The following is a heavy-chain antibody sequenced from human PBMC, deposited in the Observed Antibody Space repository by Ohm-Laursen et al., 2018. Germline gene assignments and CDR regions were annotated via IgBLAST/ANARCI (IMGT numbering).Heavy chain of an antibody. J-gene: IGHJ4*02. CDR3: AKENPSYFYDY. Sequence: SLRLSCTATGFTFSNHGMHWVRQAPGKGLEWVAIISRDGSTKYYGDSVKGRFTISRDDSKNTLFLQMSALRAEDTALYYCAKENPSYFYDYWGQGTLVTVSS. D-gene: IGHD3-10*01. CDR1: GFTFSNHG. CDR2: ISRDGSTK. V-gene: IGHV3-30*18.